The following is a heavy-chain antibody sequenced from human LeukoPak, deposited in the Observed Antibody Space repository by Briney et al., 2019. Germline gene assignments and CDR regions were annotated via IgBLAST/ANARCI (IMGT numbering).Heavy chain of an antibody. CDR1: GGSISSYY. Sequence: PSETLSLTCTVSGGSISSYYWSWIRQPPGKGLEWIGYIYYSGSTNYNPSLKSRVTISVDTSKNQFSLKLSSVTAAGTAVYYCARDACSSTSCPYYFDYWGQGTLVTVS. D-gene: IGHD2-2*01. CDR3: ARDACSSTSCPYYFDY. V-gene: IGHV4-59*01. CDR2: IYYSGST. J-gene: IGHJ4*02.